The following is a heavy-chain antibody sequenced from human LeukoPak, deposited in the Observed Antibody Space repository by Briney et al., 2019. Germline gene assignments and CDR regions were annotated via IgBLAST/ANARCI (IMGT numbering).Heavy chain of an antibody. Sequence: SETLSLTCTASGGSISSYYWSWIRQPAGKGLEWIGRIYTSGSTNYNPSLKSRVTMSVDTSKNQFSLKLSSVTAADTAVYYCARGEYYGSGNYYYYMDVWGKGTTVTVSS. D-gene: IGHD3-10*01. V-gene: IGHV4-4*07. CDR3: ARGEYYGSGNYYYYMDV. J-gene: IGHJ6*03. CDR2: IYTSGST. CDR1: GGSISSYY.